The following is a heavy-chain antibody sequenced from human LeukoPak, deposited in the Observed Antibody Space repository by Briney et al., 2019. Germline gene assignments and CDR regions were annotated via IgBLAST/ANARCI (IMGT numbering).Heavy chain of an antibody. Sequence: PSETLSLTCTVSSGSIGSSSNYWGWIRQAPGKGLEWIGNVYYSGSTFYNPSRKSRVTISVDTSKNQFSLRLRSVTAADTAIYYCARASFNVVFGNWFDPWGQGTLVTVSS. J-gene: IGHJ5*02. CDR1: SGSIGSSSNY. V-gene: IGHV4-39*01. D-gene: IGHD2-8*01. CDR2: VYYSGST. CDR3: ARASFNVVFGNWFDP.